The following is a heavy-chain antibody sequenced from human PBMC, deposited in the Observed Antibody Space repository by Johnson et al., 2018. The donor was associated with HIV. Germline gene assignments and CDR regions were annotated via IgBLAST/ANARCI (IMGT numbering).Heavy chain of an antibody. Sequence: VQLVESGGGVVRPGGSLRLSCAVAGFRFDDYAMHWVRQAPGKGLEWVSGISWHSGSIGYADSVKGRFTISRDNAKNSLYLQMNSLRAEDTALYYCAKGGYDSEDAFDIWGQGTMVTVSS. CDR3: AKGGYDSEDAFDI. J-gene: IGHJ3*02. CDR1: GFRFDDYA. V-gene: IGHV3-9*01. D-gene: IGHD3-22*01. CDR2: ISWHSGSI.